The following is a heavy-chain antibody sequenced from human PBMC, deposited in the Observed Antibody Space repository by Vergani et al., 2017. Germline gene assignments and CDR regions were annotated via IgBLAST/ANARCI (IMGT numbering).Heavy chain of an antibody. V-gene: IGHV4-59*01. CDR1: GVSISTYY. CDR3: ARDRGIVGATTGGMDV. CDR2: VYYTGST. D-gene: IGHD1-26*01. J-gene: IGHJ6*02. Sequence: QVQLQESGPGLVKPSETLSLTCSVSGVSISTYYWSWIRQPPGKGLEWIGYVYYTGSTNYDPSLKSRVTISLDTSKKKFSLRLNSVTAADTAVYYCARDRGIVGATTGGMDVWGQGTTVTVSS.